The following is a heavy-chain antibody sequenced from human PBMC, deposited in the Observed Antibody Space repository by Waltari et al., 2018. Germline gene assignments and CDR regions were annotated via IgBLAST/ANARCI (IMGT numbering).Heavy chain of an antibody. Sequence: QVQLQESGPGLVKPSETLSLTCTVSGGSIRSYYWSWIRHPPGKGLEWIGYIYYSGSTNYNPSLKSRVTISVDTSKNQFSLKLSSVTAADTAVYYCAREDPNGGHYGGNSDWFDPWGQGTLVTVSS. D-gene: IGHD4-17*01. V-gene: IGHV4-59*01. CDR3: AREDPNGGHYGGNSDWFDP. J-gene: IGHJ5*02. CDR1: GGSIRSYY. CDR2: IYYSGST.